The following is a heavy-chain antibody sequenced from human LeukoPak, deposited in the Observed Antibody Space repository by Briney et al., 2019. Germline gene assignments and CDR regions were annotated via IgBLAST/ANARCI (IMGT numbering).Heavy chain of an antibody. CDR2: IFSSGST. V-gene: IGHV4-59*01. CDR3: ARDETAVPHLSHWYCDL. D-gene: IGHD4-17*01. Sequence: SETLSLTCTVYGGSIGRYYWNWIRQSPGQGLEWVGYIFSSGSTNYNPSLKGRVTISVDTSKNQFSLKLSSVTAADTAVYYCARDETAVPHLSHWYCDLWGRGTLVTVSS. J-gene: IGHJ2*01. CDR1: GGSIGRYY.